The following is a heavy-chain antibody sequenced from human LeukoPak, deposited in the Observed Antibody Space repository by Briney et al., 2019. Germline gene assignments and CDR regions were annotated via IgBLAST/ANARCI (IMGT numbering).Heavy chain of an antibody. CDR1: GYTFTTYD. J-gene: IGHJ4*02. D-gene: IGHD3-10*01. CDR2: MNPNSGYT. Sequence: GASVNVSCKASGYTFTTYDINWVRQATGQGLEWLGWMNPNSGYTGYAQKFQGRVTTTRDTSISTAYMELSRLRSEDTAVYYCARVARSIDYWGQGTLVTVSS. CDR3: ARVARSIDY. V-gene: IGHV1-8*03.